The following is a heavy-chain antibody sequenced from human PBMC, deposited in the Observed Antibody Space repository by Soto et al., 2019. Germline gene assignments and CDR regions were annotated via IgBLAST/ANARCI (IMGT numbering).Heavy chain of an antibody. CDR3: AVTDLPFRPLTEPTENGMDV. Sequence: ELVQSGPEAREPGTSVKVSCRASGFSFGDSAVQWVRQGRGQRLEWIGWIVVVNGNTNYAQKVDGRVTLSRDASTSTSHMELTSLSSEDTAVYFCAVTDLPFRPLTEPTENGMDVWGQGTTVTVSS. CDR1: GFSFGDSA. J-gene: IGHJ6*02. D-gene: IGHD3-3*02. V-gene: IGHV1-58*01. CDR2: IVVVNGNT.